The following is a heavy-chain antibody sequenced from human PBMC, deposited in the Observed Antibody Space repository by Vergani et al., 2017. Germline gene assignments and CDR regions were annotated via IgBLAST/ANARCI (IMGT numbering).Heavy chain of an antibody. Sequence: QVQLVQSGAEVKKPGSSVKVSCKASGGTFSSYAISWVRQAPGQGLEWMGGIIPIFGTANDAQKFQGRVTSTADESTSTAYMELSSLRSEDAAVYYCGSRDITIFGVVIIRGYYYYGMDVWGQGTTVTVSS. CDR1: GGTFSSYA. D-gene: IGHD3-3*01. CDR2: IIPIFGTA. V-gene: IGHV1-69*01. J-gene: IGHJ6*02. CDR3: GSRDITIFGVVIIRGYYYYGMDV.